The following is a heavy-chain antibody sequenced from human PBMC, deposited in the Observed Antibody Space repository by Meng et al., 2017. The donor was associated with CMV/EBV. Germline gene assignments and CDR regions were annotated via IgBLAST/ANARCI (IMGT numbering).Heavy chain of an antibody. J-gene: IGHJ4*02. V-gene: IGHV4-30-4*08. CDR3: ARDNRRGGVDY. Sequence: VPPHDAGPSMLNPPQSLSLTCTVSGASISSVDYHWSWIRQPPGKGLEWIGYIYYSGSTYYNPSLKSRVTISVDTSKNQFSLKLSSVTAADTAVYYCARDNRRGGVDYWGQGTLVTVSS. CDR1: GASISSVDYH. D-gene: IGHD3-3*01. CDR2: IYYSGST.